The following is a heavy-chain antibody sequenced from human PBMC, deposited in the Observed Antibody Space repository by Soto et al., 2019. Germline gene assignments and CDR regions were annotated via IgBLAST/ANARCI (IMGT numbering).Heavy chain of an antibody. D-gene: IGHD6-13*01. Sequence: GGSLRLSCAASGFTFSDYYMSWIRQAPGKGLEWVSYISSSSSYTNYADSVKGRFTISRDNAKNSLYLQMNSLRAEDTAVYYCAREGMVGQQLVPYYYYGMDVWGQGTTVTVSS. CDR3: AREGMVGQQLVPYYYYGMDV. V-gene: IGHV3-11*06. CDR2: ISSSSSYT. J-gene: IGHJ6*02. CDR1: GFTFSDYY.